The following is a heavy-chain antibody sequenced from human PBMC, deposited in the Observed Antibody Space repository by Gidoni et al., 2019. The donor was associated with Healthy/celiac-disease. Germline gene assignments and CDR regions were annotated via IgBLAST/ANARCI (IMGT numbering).Heavy chain of an antibody. V-gene: IGHV1-69*01. J-gene: IGHJ4*02. CDR3: AREGTYYYDSSGYYLFDY. D-gene: IGHD3-22*01. Sequence: GAEVKKPGSSVKVSCKASGGTFSSYAISWVRQAPGQGLEWMGGIIPIFGTANYAQKFQGRVTITADESTSTAYMELSSLRSEDTAVYYCAREGTYYYDSSGYYLFDYWGQETLVTVSS. CDR2: IIPIFGTA. CDR1: GGTFSSYA.